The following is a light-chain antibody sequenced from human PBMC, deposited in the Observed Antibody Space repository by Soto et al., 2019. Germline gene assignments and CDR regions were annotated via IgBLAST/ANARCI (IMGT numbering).Light chain of an antibody. CDR3: SSYGGRNNLL. CDR2: EVS. Sequence: QCALTQPPSASGSPGQSVTISCTGTSSDVGGYNYVSWYQQYPGKAPKLMIYEVSKRPSGVPDRFSGSKSGNTASLTVSGLQAEDEADYYCSSYGGRNNLLFGGGTKLTVL. CDR1: SSDVGGYNY. J-gene: IGLJ2*01. V-gene: IGLV2-8*01.